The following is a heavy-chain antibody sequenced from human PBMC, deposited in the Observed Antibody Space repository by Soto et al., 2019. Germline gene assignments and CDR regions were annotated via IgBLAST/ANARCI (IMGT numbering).Heavy chain of an antibody. D-gene: IGHD6-13*01. CDR3: ASGASRWYPYFFDS. V-gene: IGHV1-69*01. CDR1: EGTFNSYA. Sequence: QAQVIQSGAEVRKPGSSVKLSCKASEGTFNSYAIAWVRLAHGQGLEWMGGIIPYYNTLNYAQKFQDRVTITADDSTNTVYMELSSLRSDDTAVYFCASGASRWYPYFFDSWAQGTLVTVSS. J-gene: IGHJ4*02. CDR2: IIPYYNTL.